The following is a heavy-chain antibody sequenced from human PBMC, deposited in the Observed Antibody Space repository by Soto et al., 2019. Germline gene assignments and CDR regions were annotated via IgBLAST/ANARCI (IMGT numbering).Heavy chain of an antibody. CDR1: GFTFSSYS. V-gene: IGHV3-21*01. CDR3: AIDLDGYYGMDV. J-gene: IGHJ6*02. CDR2: ISSSSSYI. Sequence: GGSLRLSCAASGFTFSSYSMNWVRQAPGKGLEWVSSISSSSSYIYYADSEKGRFTISRDNAKNSLYLQMNSLRAEDTAVYYCAIDLDGYYGMDVWGQGTTVTVSS.